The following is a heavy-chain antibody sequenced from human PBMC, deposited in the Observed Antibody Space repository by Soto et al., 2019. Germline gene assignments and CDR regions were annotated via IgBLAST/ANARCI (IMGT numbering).Heavy chain of an antibody. CDR2: IYWNDDK. Sequence: QITLKESGPTLVKPTQTLTLTCTFSGFSLSTSGVGVGWIRQPPGKALEWLALIYWNDDKRYSPSLKSRLTIPKDTSKNQVVLTMTNMDPVDTATYYCAHRLGLLPFDYWGQGTLVTVSS. CDR3: AHRLGLLPFDY. V-gene: IGHV2-5*01. J-gene: IGHJ4*02. CDR1: GFSLSTSGVG. D-gene: IGHD3-22*01.